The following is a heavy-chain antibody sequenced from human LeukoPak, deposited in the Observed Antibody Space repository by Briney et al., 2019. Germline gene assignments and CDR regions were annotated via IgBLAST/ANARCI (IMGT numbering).Heavy chain of an antibody. CDR1: GGSISSSSYY. CDR2: FYYSGST. J-gene: IGHJ4*02. D-gene: IGHD3-3*01. Sequence: SETLSLTCTVSGGSISSSSYYWGWIRQPPGKGLEWIGGFYYSGSTYYNPSLTSHKSRVTISVDTPKNQYSLKLSSVTAADTAMYYCARYFWSGFYAFNYWGQGTLVTVTS. CDR3: ARYFWSGFYAFNY. V-gene: IGHV4-39*01.